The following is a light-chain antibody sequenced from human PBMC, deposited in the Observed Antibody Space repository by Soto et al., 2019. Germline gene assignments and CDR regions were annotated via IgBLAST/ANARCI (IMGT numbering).Light chain of an antibody. Sequence: DIQMTQSPSTVSASVGDRVTITCRASQSINNLLAWYQQKPGKAPNLLIYEASSLESGVPSRFRGSGSGTEFSLTISSLQPDDFASYYCQQYNSYPWTFGQGTKVEIK. CDR3: QQYNSYPWT. J-gene: IGKJ1*01. V-gene: IGKV1-5*03. CDR2: EAS. CDR1: QSINNL.